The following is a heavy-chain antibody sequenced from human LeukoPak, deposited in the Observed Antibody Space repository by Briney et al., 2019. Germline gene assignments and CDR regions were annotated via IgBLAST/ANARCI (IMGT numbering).Heavy chain of an antibody. CDR3: AKGYGSGSYLDY. CDR1: GFTFSNYG. D-gene: IGHD3-10*01. V-gene: IGHV3-30*02. Sequence: GGSLRLSCAASGFTFSNYGMHWVRQAPGKGLEWVAVIWFDGSDKYYADSVKGRFTISRDNSKNTLYLQMNSLRAEDTAVYYCAKGYGSGSYLDYWGQGTLVTVSS. J-gene: IGHJ4*02. CDR2: IWFDGSDK.